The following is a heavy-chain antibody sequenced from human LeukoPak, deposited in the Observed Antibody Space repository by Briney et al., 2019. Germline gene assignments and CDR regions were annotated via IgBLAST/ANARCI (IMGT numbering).Heavy chain of an antibody. J-gene: IGHJ4*02. CDR1: GFTFSNYW. D-gene: IGHD4-23*01. V-gene: IGHV3-74*01. CDR2: INADGTST. CDR3: ARDRWLLDY. Sequence: GGSLRLSCAASGFTFSNYWMHWVRQAPGKGLVWVSHINADGTSTTYADSVKGRFTISRDNAKNTLYLQMNSLRAEDTAVYYCARDRWLLDYWGQGTPDTVSS.